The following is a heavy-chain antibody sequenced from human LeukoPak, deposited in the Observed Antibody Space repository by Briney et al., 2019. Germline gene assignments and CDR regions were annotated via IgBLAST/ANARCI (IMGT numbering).Heavy chain of an antibody. CDR2: IIPIFGTA. CDR1: GGTFSSYA. CDR3: ARVYNRGSGYENWFDP. J-gene: IGHJ5*02. V-gene: IGHV1-69*13. Sequence: SVKVSCKASGGTFSSYAISWVRQAPGQGLEWMGGIIPIFGTANYAQKFQGRVTITADESTSTAYMELSSLRSDDTAVYYCARVYNRGSGYENWFDPWGQGTLVTVSS. D-gene: IGHD3-3*01.